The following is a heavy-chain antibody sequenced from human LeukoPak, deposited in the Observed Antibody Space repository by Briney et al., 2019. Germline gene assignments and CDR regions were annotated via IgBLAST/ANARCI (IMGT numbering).Heavy chain of an antibody. J-gene: IGHJ4*02. Sequence: SETLSLTCTVSGGSIGSSSHYWGWIRQPPGKGLEWIGSVYYNGDTYYNPSLKSRAITSVDTSRNQFSLRLSSVTAADMAIYYCARHKAYSDYVSDWGQGTLVTVSS. CDR2: VYYNGDT. D-gene: IGHD4-11*01. CDR1: GGSIGSSSHY. V-gene: IGHV4-39*01. CDR3: ARHKAYSDYVSD.